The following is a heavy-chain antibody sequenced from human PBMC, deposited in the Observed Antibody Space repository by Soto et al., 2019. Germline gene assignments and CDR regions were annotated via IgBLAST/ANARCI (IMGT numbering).Heavy chain of an antibody. J-gene: IGHJ4*02. CDR3: KGDIGGKRAY. D-gene: IGHD3-10*01. CDR2: IDEYGSTI. V-gene: IGHV3-74*01. CDR1: VFTFSSYW. Sequence: GGSLRLSCAASVFTFSSYWMHWVRQVPGKGLLWVSRIDEYGSTINYADSVKGRFTISGDNARNTLYLEMNRLRAEDTALCYCKGDIGGKRAYWGRGTLVTVSS.